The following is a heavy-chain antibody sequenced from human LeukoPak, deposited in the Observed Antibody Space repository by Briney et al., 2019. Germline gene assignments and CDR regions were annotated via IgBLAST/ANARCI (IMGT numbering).Heavy chain of an antibody. CDR1: GASISSYY. Sequence: SETLSLTCTVSGASISSYYWSWIRQPPGKGLEYIGYIYYSGSTTYNPSLKSRVTISVDMSKNQFSLKLNSVTTADTAVYYCTRGLDVFDIWGQGTMVTVSS. J-gene: IGHJ3*02. CDR3: TRGLDVFDI. V-gene: IGHV4-59*01. CDR2: IYYSGST.